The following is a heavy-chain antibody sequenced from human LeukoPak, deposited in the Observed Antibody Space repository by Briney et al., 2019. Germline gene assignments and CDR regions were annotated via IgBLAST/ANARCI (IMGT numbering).Heavy chain of an antibody. Sequence: GGSLRLSCAASGFTFSSYWMNWVRKAPGKGLEWVANINQAGSEKYYVDSVKGRFTISRDNAKNSLYLQMNSLRAEDTAVYYCARDHTEPGVIFDYWGQGTLVTVSS. V-gene: IGHV3-7*05. CDR3: ARDHTEPGVIFDY. J-gene: IGHJ4*02. CDR2: INQAGSEK. CDR1: GFTFSSYW. D-gene: IGHD1-14*01.